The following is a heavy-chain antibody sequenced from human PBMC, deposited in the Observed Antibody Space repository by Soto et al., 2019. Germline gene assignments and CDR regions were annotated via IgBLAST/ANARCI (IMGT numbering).Heavy chain of an antibody. CDR2: ISYDGSNK. CDR1: GFTFSSYG. Sequence: QVQLVESGGGVVQPGRSLRLSCAASGFTFSSYGMHWVRQAPGKGLEWVAVISYDGSNKYYADSVKGRFTISRDNSKNTRYLQMNGLRAEDTAVYYCAKDRSSYGYGGYYYGMDVWGQGTTVTVSS. J-gene: IGHJ6*02. CDR3: AKDRSSYGYGGYYYGMDV. D-gene: IGHD5-18*01. V-gene: IGHV3-30*18.